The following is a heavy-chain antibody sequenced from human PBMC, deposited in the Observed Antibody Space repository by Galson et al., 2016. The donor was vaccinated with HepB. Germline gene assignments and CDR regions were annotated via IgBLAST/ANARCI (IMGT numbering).Heavy chain of an antibody. CDR1: GFTFSDYY. J-gene: IGHJ4*02. Sequence: SLRLSCAASGFTFSDYYMSWIRQAPGKGLEWVSYISSSGSTIYYADSVKGRFTSSRDNAKNSLYLKMNSLRAADTAVYYCARLFVGWGHYRFDSWGQGSLPIVSS. D-gene: IGHD3-16*02. V-gene: IGHV3-11*01. CDR2: ISSSGSTI. CDR3: ARLFVGWGHYRFDS.